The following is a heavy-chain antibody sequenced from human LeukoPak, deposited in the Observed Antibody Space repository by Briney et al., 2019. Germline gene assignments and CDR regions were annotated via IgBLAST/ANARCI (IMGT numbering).Heavy chain of an antibody. CDR1: GYTFTSYA. CDR3: ARLGAYYDSSGYYRYPFDY. J-gene: IGHJ4*02. V-gene: IGHV7-4-1*02. Sequence: GASVKVSCKASGYTFTSYAMNWVRQATGQGLEWMGWINTNTGNPTYAQGFTGRFVFSLDTSVSTAYLQISSLKAEDTAVYHCARLGAYYDSSGYYRYPFDYWGQGTLVTVSS. CDR2: INTNTGNP. D-gene: IGHD3-22*01.